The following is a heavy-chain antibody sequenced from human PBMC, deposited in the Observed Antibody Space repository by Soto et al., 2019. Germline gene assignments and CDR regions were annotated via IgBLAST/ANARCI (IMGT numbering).Heavy chain of an antibody. Sequence: SETLSLTCTVSGGSISSYYWSWIRQPPEKGLEWTGYIYYSGSTNYNPSLKSRVTISVDTSKNQFSLKLSSVTAADTAVYYCAKDPHYYYYMDVWGKGTTVTVSS. J-gene: IGHJ6*03. CDR2: IYYSGST. V-gene: IGHV4-59*12. CDR1: GGSISSYY. CDR3: AKDPHYYYYMDV.